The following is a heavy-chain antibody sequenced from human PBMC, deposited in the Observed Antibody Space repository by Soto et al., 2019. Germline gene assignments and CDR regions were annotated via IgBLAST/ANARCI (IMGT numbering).Heavy chain of an antibody. D-gene: IGHD1-26*01. J-gene: IGHJ6*02. CDR1: GYSFTSYW. Sequence: XESLTISWKGSGYSFTSYWIGLVRQMPGKGLEWVGIIYPGDSDTRYSPSFQGQVTISADKSISTAYLQWSSLKASDTAMYYCASSGRRYYYGMDVWGQGTTVTV. V-gene: IGHV5-51*01. CDR2: IYPGDSDT. CDR3: ASSGRRYYYGMDV.